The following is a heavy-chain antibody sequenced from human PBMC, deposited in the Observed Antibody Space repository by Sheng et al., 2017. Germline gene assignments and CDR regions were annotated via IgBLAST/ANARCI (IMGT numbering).Heavy chain of an antibody. CDR2: IYYSGST. D-gene: IGHD5-18*01. J-gene: IGHJ4*02. CDR3: ARENAMVFPWTY. CDR1: GGSISSSSYY. V-gene: IGHV4-39*07. Sequence: QLQLQESGPGLVKPSETLSLTCTVSGGSISSSSYYWGWIRQPPGKGLEWIGSIYYSGSTYYNPSLKSRVTISVDTSKNQFSLKLSSVTAADTAVYYCARENAMVFPWTYWGQGTLVTVSS.